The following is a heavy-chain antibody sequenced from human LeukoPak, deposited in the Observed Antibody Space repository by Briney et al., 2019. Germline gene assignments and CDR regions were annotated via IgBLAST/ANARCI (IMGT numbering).Heavy chain of an antibody. CDR3: ARGRANYDSTGYYY. CDR1: GGSINSYY. CDR2: IYSSGST. Sequence: KPSETLSLTCTVSGGSINSYYWSWIRQPPGKGLEWIGYIYSSGSTKYNPSLKSRVTITIDTSKNQFSLKLSSVTAADTAVYYCARGRANYDSTGYYYWGQGILVTVSS. D-gene: IGHD3-22*01. J-gene: IGHJ4*02. V-gene: IGHV4-59*01.